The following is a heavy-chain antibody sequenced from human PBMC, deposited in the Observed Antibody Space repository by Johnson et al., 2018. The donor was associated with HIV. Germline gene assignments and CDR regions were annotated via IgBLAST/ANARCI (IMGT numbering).Heavy chain of an antibody. CDR1: GFTFSSYG. V-gene: IGHV3-30*02. Sequence: QVQLVESGGGVVQPGGSLRLSCAASGFTFSSYGMHWVRQAPGTGLEWVAFIRYDGSNKYYADSVKGRFTISRDNSKNTLYLQMNSLRAEETAVYYCATSVEQWLVWNAFDIWGQGTMVTVSS. CDR2: IRYDGSNK. CDR3: ATSVEQWLVWNAFDI. D-gene: IGHD6-19*01. J-gene: IGHJ3*02.